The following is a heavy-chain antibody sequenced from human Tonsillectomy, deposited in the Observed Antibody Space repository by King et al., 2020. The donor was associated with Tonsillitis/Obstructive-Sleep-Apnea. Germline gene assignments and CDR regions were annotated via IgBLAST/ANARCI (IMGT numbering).Heavy chain of an antibody. D-gene: IGHD3-22*01. CDR3: ASHLYYYDSSGYASNDAFDI. J-gene: IGHJ3*02. CDR2: IYYSGST. V-gene: IGHV4-59*08. Sequence: QMQLQESGPGLVKPSETLSLTCTVSGGSISSYYWSWIRQPPGKGLEWIGCIYYSGSTKYNPSLKSRDTISVDTSKNQVSLKLRSVTAADTAVYYCASHLYYYDSSGYASNDAFDIWGQGTMVTVSS. CDR1: GGSISSYY.